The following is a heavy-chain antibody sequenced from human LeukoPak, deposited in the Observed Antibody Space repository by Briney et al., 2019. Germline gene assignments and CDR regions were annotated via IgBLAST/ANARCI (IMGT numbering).Heavy chain of an antibody. V-gene: IGHV3-21*01. D-gene: IGHD4-17*01. CDR2: ISTSSTYI. Sequence: GGSLRLSCAASGFTFSTYTMTWVRQAPGKGLEWVSSISTSSTYIYYADSMKGRFTISRDNSKNTLYLQMNSLRAEDTAVYYCAREKHDYGDYSFDYWGQGTLVTVSS. CDR3: AREKHDYGDYSFDY. CDR1: GFTFSTYT. J-gene: IGHJ4*02.